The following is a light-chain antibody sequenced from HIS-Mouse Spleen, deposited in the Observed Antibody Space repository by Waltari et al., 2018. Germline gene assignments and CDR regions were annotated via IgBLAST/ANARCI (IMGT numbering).Light chain of an antibody. J-gene: IGLJ3*02. CDR3: SSYTSSSTQV. CDR1: SSDVGGYNY. V-gene: IGLV2-14*01. CDR2: EVS. Sequence: QSALTQPASVSGSPGQSITISCTRTSSDVGGYNYVPWYQQHPGKAPKLMIYEVSNRPSGVSNRFSGSKSGNTASLTISGLQAEDEADYYCSSYTSSSTQVFGGGTKLTVL.